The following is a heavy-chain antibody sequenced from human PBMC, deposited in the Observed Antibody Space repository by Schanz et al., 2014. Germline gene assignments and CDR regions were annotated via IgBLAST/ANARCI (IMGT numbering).Heavy chain of an antibody. CDR3: TADLWFGAVWGVW. Sequence: VQLVESGGGVVQPGRSLRLSCAASGFTFSSYAMSWVRQAPGKGLEWVGRIKSKTDGGTRDYAAPVKGSFTISTGDSKKKGQLQMNTLQTEDATVYYCTADLWFGAVWGVWWGQGTLVTVSS. CDR1: GFTFSSYA. V-gene: IGHV3-15*01. CDR2: IKSKTDGGTR. J-gene: IGHJ4*02. D-gene: IGHD3-10*01.